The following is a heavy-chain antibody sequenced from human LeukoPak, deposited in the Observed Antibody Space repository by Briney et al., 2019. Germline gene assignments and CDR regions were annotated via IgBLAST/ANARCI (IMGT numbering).Heavy chain of an antibody. Sequence: SETLSLTCAVYGGSFSGYYWSWIRQPPGKGLEWIGEISHSGSTNYNPSLKSRVTISVDTSKNQFSLKLSSVTAADTAVYYCARGRLLWFGELSGWFDPWGQGTLVTVSS. D-gene: IGHD3-10*01. V-gene: IGHV4-34*01. CDR3: ARGRLLWFGELSGWFDP. J-gene: IGHJ5*02. CDR1: GGSFSGYY. CDR2: ISHSGST.